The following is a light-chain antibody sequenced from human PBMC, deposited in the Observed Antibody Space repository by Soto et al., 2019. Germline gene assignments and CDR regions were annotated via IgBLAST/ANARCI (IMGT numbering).Light chain of an antibody. Sequence: TQSPATLSVSPGESVTLSCRASQSINTFLAWYQQKPGKAPKLLIYDVSSLESGVPSRFSGSGSGTEFTLTISSLQPDDFATYYCQQYNSYLYTFGQGTKLEIK. CDR3: QQYNSYLYT. V-gene: IGKV1-5*01. J-gene: IGKJ2*01. CDR1: QSINTF. CDR2: DVS.